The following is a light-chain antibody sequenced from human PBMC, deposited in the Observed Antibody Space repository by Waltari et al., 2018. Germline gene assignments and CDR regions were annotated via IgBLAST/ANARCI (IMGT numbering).Light chain of an antibody. CDR3: MQARQTPYT. CDR2: LAT. CDR1: QSLLHRNGYNY. Sequence: IVMTQSPLSLPVTTGEPASISCRASQSLLHRNGYNYLDWYLQKPGQSPQLLIFLATTRASGVPDRFSGDASGTQFTLRISRVEAEDVGVYYCMQARQTPYTFGQGTKLEIK. V-gene: IGKV2-28*01. J-gene: IGKJ2*01.